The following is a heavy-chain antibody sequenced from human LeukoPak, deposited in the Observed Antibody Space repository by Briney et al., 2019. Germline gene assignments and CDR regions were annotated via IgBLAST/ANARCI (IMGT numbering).Heavy chain of an antibody. Sequence: PSETLSLTCAVYGGSFSGYYWSWIRQPPGKGLEWIGEINHSGSTNYNPSPKSRVTISVDTSKNQFSLKLSSVTAADTAVYYCARRRGMTNDAFDIWGQGTMVTVSS. J-gene: IGHJ3*02. CDR3: ARRRGMTNDAFDI. CDR1: GGSFSGYY. V-gene: IGHV4-34*01. CDR2: INHSGST. D-gene: IGHD1-20*01.